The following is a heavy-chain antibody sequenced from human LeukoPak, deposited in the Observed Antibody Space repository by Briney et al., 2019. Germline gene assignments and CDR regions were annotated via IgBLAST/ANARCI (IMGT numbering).Heavy chain of an antibody. CDR1: GVSISSSGYY. J-gene: IGHJ4*02. Sequence: SETLSLTCTVSGVSISSSGYYWGWIRQPPGKGLEWIGSIYNSGSTYYNPSLKSRVSISVDTSKNQFSLRLTSVTAADTAIYYCARDILWFGELPYYFDYWGQGTLVTVSS. CDR3: ARDILWFGELPYYFDY. D-gene: IGHD3-10*01. V-gene: IGHV4-39*07. CDR2: IYNSGST.